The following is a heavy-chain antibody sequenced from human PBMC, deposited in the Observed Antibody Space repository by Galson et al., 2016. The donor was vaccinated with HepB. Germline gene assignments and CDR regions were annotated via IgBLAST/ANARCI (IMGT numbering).Heavy chain of an antibody. J-gene: IGHJ3*02. D-gene: IGHD3-22*01. CDR1: GFTFSSCA. CDR2: TSRSGDST. V-gene: IGHV3-23*01. CDR3: ARDDRWYYYDSSCYYYGAFDI. Sequence: SLRLSCAASGFTFSSCAMSWVRQAPANGKDWASGTSRSGDSTYYADSMRGRFTISRDNSKNMLYLQMSSLRAEDTALYYCARDDRWYYYDSSCYYYGAFDIWGQGTMVAVSS.